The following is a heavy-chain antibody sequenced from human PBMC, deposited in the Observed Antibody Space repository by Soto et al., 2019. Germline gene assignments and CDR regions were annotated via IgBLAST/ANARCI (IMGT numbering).Heavy chain of an antibody. CDR2: IYASGSP. CDR1: GGSVSVHY. Sequence: SETLSLTCTISGGSVSVHYWSWIRQSTGQGLEWIGYIYASGSPYYNPSLRSRVTISADTSKNQISLKLTSPTAADTAVYYCARGVGSSPPQYWGRGTLVTVSS. CDR3: ARGVGSSPPQY. D-gene: IGHD1-26*01. J-gene: IGHJ4*02. V-gene: IGHV4-59*02.